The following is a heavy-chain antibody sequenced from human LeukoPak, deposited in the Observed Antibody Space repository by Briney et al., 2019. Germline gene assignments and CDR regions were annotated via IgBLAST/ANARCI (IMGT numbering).Heavy chain of an antibody. J-gene: IGHJ4*02. Sequence: GGSLRLSCEASGFTFSSYGMSWLRQAPGKGLEWVSAISGGGGGTYYADSVKGRFTISRDNSKNTLYLQMNSLRAEDAAVYFCAKRVAHSSGAYWDYWGQGTLVTVSS. CDR3: AKRVAHSSGAYWDY. D-gene: IGHD6-19*01. V-gene: IGHV3-23*01. CDR2: ISGGGGGT. CDR1: GFTFSSYG.